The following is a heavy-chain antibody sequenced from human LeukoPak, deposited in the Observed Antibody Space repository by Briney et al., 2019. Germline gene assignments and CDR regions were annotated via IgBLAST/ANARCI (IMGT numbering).Heavy chain of an antibody. V-gene: IGHV3-7*01. J-gene: IGHJ4*02. CDR2: IKQDGSEK. CDR1: GFTFSSYW. D-gene: IGHD3-16*02. CDR3: ARDTQRLRLGELSSPHFDY. Sequence: GGPLRLSCAASGFTFSSYWMSWVRQAPGKGLEWVANIKQDGSEKYYVDSVKGRFTISRDNAKNSLYLQMNSLRAEDTAVYYCARDTQRLRLGELSSPHFDYWGQGTLVTVSS.